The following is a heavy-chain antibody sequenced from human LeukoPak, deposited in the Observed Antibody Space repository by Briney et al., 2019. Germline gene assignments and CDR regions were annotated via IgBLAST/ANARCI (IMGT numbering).Heavy chain of an antibody. V-gene: IGHV3-23*01. J-gene: IGHJ3*02. CDR1: GFTFSSYA. Sequence: SGGSLRLSCAASGFTFSSYAMSWVRQAPGKGLEWVSAISGSGGSTYYADSVKGRFTISRDNAKNSLYLQMDSLAAEDTALYYCARDPYYYNSGSFAAFDIWGQGTMVTVSS. CDR2: ISGSGGST. CDR3: ARDPYYYNSGSFAAFDI. D-gene: IGHD3-10*01.